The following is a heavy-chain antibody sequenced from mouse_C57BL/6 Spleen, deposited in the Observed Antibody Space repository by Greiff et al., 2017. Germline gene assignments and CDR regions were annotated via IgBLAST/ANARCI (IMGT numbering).Heavy chain of an antibody. J-gene: IGHJ2*01. Sequence: EVQLQQSGPELVKPGASVKISCKASGYTFTDYYMNWVKQSHGKSLEWIGDINPNNGGTSYNQKFKGKATLTVDKSSSTAYMGLRSLTSEDSAVYYCARGGGGPVDYWGQGTTLTVSS. CDR2: INPNNGGT. CDR1: GYTFTDYY. CDR3: ARGGGGPVDY. V-gene: IGHV1-26*01.